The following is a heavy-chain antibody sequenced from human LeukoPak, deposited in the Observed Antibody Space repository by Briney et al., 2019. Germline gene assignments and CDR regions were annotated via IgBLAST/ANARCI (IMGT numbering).Heavy chain of an antibody. Sequence: GGSLRLSCAASGFTFSSYAMSWVRQAPGKGLEWVSAISGSGSTTYYADSVKGRFTITRDKSKNTLYLQMNSLRAEDTAIYYCAKGRHYYGSGSYLDSWGQGTLVTVSS. D-gene: IGHD3-10*01. CDR3: AKGRHYYGSGSYLDS. V-gene: IGHV3-23*01. CDR1: GFTFSSYA. CDR2: ISGSGSTT. J-gene: IGHJ4*02.